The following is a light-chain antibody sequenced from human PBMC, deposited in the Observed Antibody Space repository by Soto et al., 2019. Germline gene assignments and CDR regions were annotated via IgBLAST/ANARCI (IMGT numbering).Light chain of an antibody. V-gene: IGLV2-23*02. CDR3: CSYAGSGIVI. CDR2: EVS. J-gene: IGLJ2*01. Sequence: QSALTQPASVSGSPEQSITISCTGTSSDVGSYNLFSWYQQHPGKVPKLMIYEVSKRPSGVSNRFSGSKFGNTASLTISGRQAEDEADYYCCSYAGSGIVIFGGGTQLTVL. CDR1: SSDVGSYNL.